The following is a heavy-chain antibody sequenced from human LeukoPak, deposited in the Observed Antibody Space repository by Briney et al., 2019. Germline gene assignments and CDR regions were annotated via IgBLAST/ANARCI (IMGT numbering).Heavy chain of an antibody. Sequence: SETLSLTCTVSGGSISSGGYYWSWIRQPPGKGLEWIGYIYHSGSTYYNPSLKSRVTISVDRSKNQFSLKLSSVTAADTAVYYCARDRGIVGATTDHYYYMDVWGKGTTVTVSS. J-gene: IGHJ6*03. V-gene: IGHV4-30-2*01. CDR1: GGSISSGGYY. CDR3: ARDRGIVGATTDHYYYMDV. CDR2: IYHSGST. D-gene: IGHD1-26*01.